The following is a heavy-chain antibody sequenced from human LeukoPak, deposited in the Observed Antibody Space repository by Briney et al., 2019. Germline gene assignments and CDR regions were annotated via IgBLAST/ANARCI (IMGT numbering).Heavy chain of an antibody. CDR3: AHSLDSTSWYGYYYYMDV. V-gene: IGHV2-5*02. CDR1: GFSLTTPGVG. Sequence: SGPALVKPTRTLTLTCSFSGFSLTTPGVGVGWVRQPPGKALEWLGFIYWDDDKRYRPSLKSRLTITMDTSRSQVVLTLTTVDPVDTATYFCAHSLDSTSWYGYYYYMDVWGKGTTVTVSS. CDR2: IYWDDDK. D-gene: IGHD2-2*01. J-gene: IGHJ6*03.